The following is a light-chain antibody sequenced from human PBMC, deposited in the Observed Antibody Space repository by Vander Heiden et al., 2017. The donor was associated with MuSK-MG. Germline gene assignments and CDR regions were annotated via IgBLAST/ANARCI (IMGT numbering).Light chain of an antibody. CDR2: GAS. V-gene: IGKV3-20*01. CDR3: HEEGSSPYT. J-gene: IGKJ2*01. CDR1: QSVSSSY. Sequence: EIVLTQSPGTLSLSPGERATLSCRASQSVSSSYLAWYQQKPGQAPRLLIYGASSRATGIPDRFSGSGSGTDFTLTISRLEPEDFAVNYCHEEGSSPYTFGQGTKVEIK.